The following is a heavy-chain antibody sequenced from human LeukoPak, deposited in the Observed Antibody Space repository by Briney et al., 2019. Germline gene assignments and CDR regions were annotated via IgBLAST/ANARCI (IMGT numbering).Heavy chain of an antibody. V-gene: IGHV3-23*01. D-gene: IGHD6-19*01. Sequence: GGSLRLSCAASGFTFSSYSMNWVRQAPGKGLEWVTSVNDGGDNTYYADYLRGRFTASRDNSRNTLWLQMNSLRAEDTAIYYCAKARGTTGWLPYFDYWGQGALVTVSS. CDR1: GFTFSSYS. CDR2: VNDGGDNT. J-gene: IGHJ4*02. CDR3: AKARGTTGWLPYFDY.